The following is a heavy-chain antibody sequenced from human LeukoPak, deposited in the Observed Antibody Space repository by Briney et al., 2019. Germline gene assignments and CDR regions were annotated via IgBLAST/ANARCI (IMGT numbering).Heavy chain of an antibody. CDR1: DGSINGYY. V-gene: IGHV4-59*01. CDR3: ARGVGIQRWSFFFDY. CDR2: SDYSGST. Sequence: SETLSLTCTVSDGSINGYYWTWIRQTPGKGLEWIGYSDYSGSTDYNSSLKSRVTFSLDTTNNQISLQLNSVTAADTAIYYCARGVGIQRWSFFFDYWGQGILVSVSS. J-gene: IGHJ4*02. D-gene: IGHD5-18*01.